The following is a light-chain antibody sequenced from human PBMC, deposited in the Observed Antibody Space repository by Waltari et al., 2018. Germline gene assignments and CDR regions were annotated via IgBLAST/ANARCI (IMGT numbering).Light chain of an antibody. Sequence: DIQMTQSPSNLSASVGDRVTITCRASQSISSWLAWYQQKPGKAPKLLIYKASSLESGVPSRFSGSGSGTEFTLTISSLQPDDFATYYCQQYNSYTYTFGQGTKLEIK. CDR1: QSISSW. J-gene: IGKJ2*01. CDR3: QQYNSYTYT. V-gene: IGKV1-5*03. CDR2: KAS.